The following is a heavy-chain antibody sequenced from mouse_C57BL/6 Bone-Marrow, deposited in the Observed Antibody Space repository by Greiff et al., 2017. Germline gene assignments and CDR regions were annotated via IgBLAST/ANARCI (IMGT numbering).Heavy chain of an antibody. CDR1: GYTFTSYG. V-gene: IGHV1-81*01. J-gene: IGHJ2*01. CDR2: IYPRSGNP. D-gene: IGHD2-2*01. Sequence: VQLQQSGAELARPGASVKLSCKASGYTFTSYGISWVKQRTGQGLEWIGEIYPRSGNPYYNEKFKGKATLTADKSSSTAYIELRSLTSEDSAVYFCARGGGYPGLFDYWGKGTTLTGSS. CDR3: ARGGGYPGLFDY.